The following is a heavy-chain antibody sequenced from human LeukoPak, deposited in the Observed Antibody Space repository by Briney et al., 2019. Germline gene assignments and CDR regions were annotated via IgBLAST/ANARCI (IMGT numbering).Heavy chain of an antibody. D-gene: IGHD3-10*01. Sequence: GASVEVSCKASGYTFTGYYMHWVRQAPGQGLEWMGWFNPNSGGSNCPQKFQGRVTMTRDTSISTAYMELSRLRSDDTAVYYCARDQSYYGSGIYNYWGQGTLVTVSS. J-gene: IGHJ4*02. CDR1: GYTFTGYY. CDR3: ARDQSYYGSGIYNY. V-gene: IGHV1-2*02. CDR2: FNPNSGGS.